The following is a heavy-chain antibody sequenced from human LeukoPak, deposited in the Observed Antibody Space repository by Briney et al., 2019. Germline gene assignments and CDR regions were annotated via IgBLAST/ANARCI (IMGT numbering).Heavy chain of an antibody. D-gene: IGHD6-19*01. CDR1: GGSISSSSYY. CDR2: IYYSGST. V-gene: IGHV4-39*07. CDR3: AREKYNSGWYSDY. J-gene: IGHJ4*02. Sequence: SETLSLTCTVSGGSISSSSYYWGWIRQPPGKGLEWIGSIYYSGSTYYNPSLKSRVTISVDTSKNQFSLKLSSVTAADTAVYYCAREKYNSGWYSDYWGQGTLVTVSS.